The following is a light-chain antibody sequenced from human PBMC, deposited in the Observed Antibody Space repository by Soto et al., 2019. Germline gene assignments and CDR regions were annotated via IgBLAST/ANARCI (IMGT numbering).Light chain of an antibody. J-gene: IGKJ3*01. V-gene: IGKV3-20*01. CDR1: RDVYINA. CDR2: GAS. Sequence: VVLTQSPATLSLSPGEPATLSCRASRDVYINALAWYQQKPGRTPTLLIYGASTRATGIPDRFIATGSGTEFSLTISSVDPEDFAVYYCQQYGASPFTFGPGTRVEI. CDR3: QQYGASPFT.